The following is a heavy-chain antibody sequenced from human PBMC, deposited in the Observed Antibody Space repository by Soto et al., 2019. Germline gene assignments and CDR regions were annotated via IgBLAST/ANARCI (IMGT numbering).Heavy chain of an antibody. Sequence: ASVKVSCKASGYIFTSFGISWARQAPGQGLEWMGWISVYNGNTNYAQKLQGRVTMTTATSTSTSYIDLRSLTSEDTALYYCAREVNFDSWGQGTLVTVSS. J-gene: IGHJ4*01. CDR1: GYIFTSFG. V-gene: IGHV1-18*01. CDR2: ISVYNGNT. CDR3: AREVNFDS.